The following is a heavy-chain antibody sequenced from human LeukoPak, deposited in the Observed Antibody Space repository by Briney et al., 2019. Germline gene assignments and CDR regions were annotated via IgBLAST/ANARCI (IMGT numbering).Heavy chain of an antibody. Sequence: PSETLSLTCTVSGGSISSYYWSWIRQPPGKGLEWMAYIYYSGSTNYNPSLKSRVTISVDTSKNQFSLKLSSVTAADTAVYYCARECSSTSCSTSTSYPRTIYYFDYWGQGTLVTVSS. CDR3: ARECSSTSCSTSTSYPRTIYYFDY. CDR1: GGSISSYY. J-gene: IGHJ4*02. V-gene: IGHV4-59*01. CDR2: IYYSGST. D-gene: IGHD2-2*01.